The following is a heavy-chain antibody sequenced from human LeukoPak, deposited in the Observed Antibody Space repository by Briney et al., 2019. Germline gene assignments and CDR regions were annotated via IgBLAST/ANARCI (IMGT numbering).Heavy chain of an antibody. CDR1: GYTFTGYY. Sequence: GALVKVSCKASGYTFTGYYMHWVRQAPGQGLEWMGWINPNSGGTNYAQKFQGRVTMTRDTSISTAYMELSRLRSDDTAVYYCASGTTVVTPGLDYWGQGTLVTVSS. CDR2: INPNSGGT. J-gene: IGHJ4*02. CDR3: ASGTTVVTPGLDY. V-gene: IGHV1-2*02. D-gene: IGHD4-23*01.